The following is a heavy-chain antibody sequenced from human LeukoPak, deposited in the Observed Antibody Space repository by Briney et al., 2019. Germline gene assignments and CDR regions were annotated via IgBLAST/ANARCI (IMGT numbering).Heavy chain of an antibody. CDR2: ICYDGSNK. J-gene: IGHJ4*02. D-gene: IGHD3-22*01. CDR3: AKEGYDSSGYYSSFDY. Sequence: GGSLRLSCAASGFTFSSYAMSWVGQAPGKGLEWVAVICYDGSNKYYADSVKGRFTISRDNSKNTLYLRMDSLRAEDTAVYYCAKEGYDSSGYYSSFDYWGQGTLVTVSS. V-gene: IGHV3-33*06. CDR1: GFTFSSYA.